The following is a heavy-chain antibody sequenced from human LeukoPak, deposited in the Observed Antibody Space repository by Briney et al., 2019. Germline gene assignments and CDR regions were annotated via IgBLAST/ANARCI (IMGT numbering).Heavy chain of an antibody. Sequence: ASVKVSCKASGYTFTGYYMHWVRQAPGQGLEWMGWINPDSGGTNYAQKFQGRVTMTRDTSISTAYMELSRLRSDDTAVYYCARSDFPRITIFGVVTPNWFDPWGQGTLVTVSS. J-gene: IGHJ5*02. V-gene: IGHV1-2*02. CDR1: GYTFTGYY. CDR3: ARSDFPRITIFGVVTPNWFDP. CDR2: INPDSGGT. D-gene: IGHD3-3*01.